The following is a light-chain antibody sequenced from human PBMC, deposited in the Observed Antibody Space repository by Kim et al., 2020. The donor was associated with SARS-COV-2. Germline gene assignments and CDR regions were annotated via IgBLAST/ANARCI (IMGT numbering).Light chain of an antibody. Sequence: STLSASVGDRVTIICRASQTLSGRLAWYQQKPGKAPKLLIFDASTLESGVPSRFRGSGSGTDFILTISSLQPDDSATYYCQHRKTFGQGTKVDIK. CDR2: DAS. V-gene: IGKV1-5*02. CDR1: QTLSGR. J-gene: IGKJ1*01. CDR3: QHRKT.